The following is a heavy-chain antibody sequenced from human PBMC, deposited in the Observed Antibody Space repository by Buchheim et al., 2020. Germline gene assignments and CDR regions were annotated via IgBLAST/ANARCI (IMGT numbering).Heavy chain of an antibody. CDR2: IDSGSGPI. V-gene: IGHV3-48*01. Sequence: EVQLVQSGGGLVQTGGSLRLSCVASGFTFRTYIMSWVRQAPGKGLEWISLIDSGSGPICNVDSVKGRFTTSRDNAKNSRYLQMNSLRAEDTAVYYCVRPDCTGGACYGGVELWGQGNL. CDR3: VRPDCTGGACYGGVEL. J-gene: IGHJ4*02. D-gene: IGHD2-8*02. CDR1: GFTFRTYI.